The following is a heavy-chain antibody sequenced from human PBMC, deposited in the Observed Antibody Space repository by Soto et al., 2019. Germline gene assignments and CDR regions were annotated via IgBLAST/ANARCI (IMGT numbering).Heavy chain of an antibody. V-gene: IGHV5-51*01. Sequence: LGESLKICCKGSGYSFTSYWIGWVRQMPGKGLEWMGIIYPGDSDTRYSPSFQGQVTISADKSISTAYLQWSSLKASDTAMYYCARHHQPFDYSNYYYSYGMDVWGQGTTVTVSS. D-gene: IGHD4-4*01. CDR1: GYSFTSYW. CDR2: IYPGDSDT. CDR3: ARHHQPFDYSNYYYSYGMDV. J-gene: IGHJ6*02.